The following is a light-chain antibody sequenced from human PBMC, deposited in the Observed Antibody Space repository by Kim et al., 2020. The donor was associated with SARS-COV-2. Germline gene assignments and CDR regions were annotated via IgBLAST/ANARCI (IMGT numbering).Light chain of an antibody. J-gene: IGKJ2*01. CDR3: QQYTSSPPMYT. Sequence: EIVLTQSPGTLSLSPGERAALSCRASQSVNSGFLAWYQQKPGQAPRLLIYGASSRATGIPDRFSGSGSGTDFTLTISRLESEDFAVYCCQQYTSSPPMYTFGQGTKLEI. CDR1: QSVNSGF. V-gene: IGKV3-20*01. CDR2: GAS.